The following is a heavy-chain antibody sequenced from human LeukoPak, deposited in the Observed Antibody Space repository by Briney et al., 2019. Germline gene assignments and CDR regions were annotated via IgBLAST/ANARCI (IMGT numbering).Heavy chain of an antibody. Sequence: SETLSLTCAVYGGSFSGYYWSWIRQPPGKGLEWIGEINHSGSTNYNPSLKSRVTISVDTSKNQFSLKLSSVTAADTAVYYCARRRITMIAWFDHWGQGTLVTVSS. V-gene: IGHV4-34*01. D-gene: IGHD3-22*01. CDR3: ARRRITMIAWFDH. CDR2: INHSGST. CDR1: GGSFSGYY. J-gene: IGHJ5*02.